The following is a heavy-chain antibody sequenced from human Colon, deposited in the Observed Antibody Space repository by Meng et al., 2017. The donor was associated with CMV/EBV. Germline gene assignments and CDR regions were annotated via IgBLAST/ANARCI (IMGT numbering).Heavy chain of an antibody. J-gene: IGHJ6*02. V-gene: IGHV1-8*03. D-gene: IGHD3-22*01. Sequence: ASVKVSCKASGYTFTSYDINWVRQATGQGLEWMGWMNPNSGNTGYAQKFQGRVTITGNTSISTAYMELSSLRSEDTAVYYCARSMKSITMIVVVHTYGMDVWGQGTTVTVSS. CDR2: MNPNSGNT. CDR3: ARSMKSITMIVVVHTYGMDV. CDR1: GYTFTSYD.